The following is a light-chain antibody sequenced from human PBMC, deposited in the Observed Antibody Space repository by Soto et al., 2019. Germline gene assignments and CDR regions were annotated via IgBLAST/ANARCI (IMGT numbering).Light chain of an antibody. V-gene: IGLV2-23*01. Sequence: QSALTQPASVSGSPGQSITISCTGTSNNVGGYNLVSWYQHRPGKAPKLMIYEGSKRPSGVSNRFSGSKSGNTASLTISGLQAEDEADYHCCSYAGSYTVVFGGGTKLTVL. CDR1: SNNVGGYNL. CDR3: CSYAGSYTVV. J-gene: IGLJ2*01. CDR2: EGS.